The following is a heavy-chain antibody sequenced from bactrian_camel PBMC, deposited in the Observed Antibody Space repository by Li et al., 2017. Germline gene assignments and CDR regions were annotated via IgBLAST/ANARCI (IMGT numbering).Heavy chain of an antibody. CDR2: IAKGGGTV. J-gene: IGHJ4*01. Sequence: VQLVESGGGLVQPGGFLRPSCAASGFTFSSSGMSWVRQPPGRGLEWVSTIAKGGGTVYYADSVKGRFTISRDNAKNTVYLQMNSLEPEDTALYYCVTYAAVGYGLGADYGYWGQGTQVTVS. V-gene: IGHV3S40*01. CDR1: GFTFSSSG. D-gene: IGHD5*01. CDR3: VTYAAVGYGLGADYGY.